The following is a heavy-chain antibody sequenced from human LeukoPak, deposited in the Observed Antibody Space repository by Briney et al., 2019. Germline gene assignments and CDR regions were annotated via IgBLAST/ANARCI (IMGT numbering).Heavy chain of an antibody. CDR1: GFTFSNAW. D-gene: IGHD6-6*01. CDR2: IKSNTDGGTT. Sequence: GGSLRLSCAASGFTFSNAWMSWVRQAPGKGLEWVGRIKSNTDGGTTDYAAPVKGRFTISRDDSKNTLYLQMNSLKTEDTAVYYCTTAKSNWGQGTLVTVSS. J-gene: IGHJ4*02. V-gene: IGHV3-15*01. CDR3: TTAKSN.